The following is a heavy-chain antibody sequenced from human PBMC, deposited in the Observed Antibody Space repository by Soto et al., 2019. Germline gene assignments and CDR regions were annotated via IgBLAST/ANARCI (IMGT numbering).Heavy chain of an antibody. J-gene: IGHJ4*01. CDR1: GGTFRGYA. D-gene: IGHD2-21*02. CDR2: IIPIFGTA. CDR3: ARKKCFGDCYSFDY. Sequence: SLQVSCQSSGGTFRGYAISWVRPAPGQVLEWMGGIIPIFGTANYAQKFQDRVIMTTDTSTGTAYMEMRSLTSDDTAVYYCARKKCFGDCYSFDYWGHGNLVTGSS. V-gene: IGHV1-69*05.